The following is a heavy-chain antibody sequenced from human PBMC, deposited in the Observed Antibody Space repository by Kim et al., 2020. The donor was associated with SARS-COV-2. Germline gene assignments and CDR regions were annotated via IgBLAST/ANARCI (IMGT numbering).Heavy chain of an antibody. D-gene: IGHD3-10*01. CDR2: ISYDGSNK. CDR3: ARDRTYYGSGSYPNYYYGMDV. CDR1: GFTFSSYA. Sequence: GGSLRLSCAASGFTFSSYAMHWVRQAPGKGLEWVAVISYDGSNKYYADSVKGRFTISRDNSKNTLYLQMNSLRAEDTAVYYCARDRTYYGSGSYPNYYYGMDVWGQGTTATVSS. J-gene: IGHJ6*02. V-gene: IGHV3-30*04.